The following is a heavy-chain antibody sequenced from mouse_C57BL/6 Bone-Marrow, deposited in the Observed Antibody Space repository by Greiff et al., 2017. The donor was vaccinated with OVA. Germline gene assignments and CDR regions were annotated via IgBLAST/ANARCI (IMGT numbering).Heavy chain of an antibody. J-gene: IGHJ3*01. V-gene: IGHV1-15*01. D-gene: IGHD4-1*01. Sequence: QVQLKQSGAELVRPGASVTLSCKASGYTFTDYEMHWVKQTPVHGLEWIGAIDPETGGTAYNQKFNGKATLTADKSSSTAYMELRSLTSEVSAVYYCTRYLINCDVFAYWGQGTLVTVSA. CDR1: GYTFTDYE. CDR2: IDPETGGT. CDR3: TRYLINCDVFAY.